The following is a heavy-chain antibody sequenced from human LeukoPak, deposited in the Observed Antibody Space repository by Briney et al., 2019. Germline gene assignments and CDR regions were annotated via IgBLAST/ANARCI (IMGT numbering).Heavy chain of an antibody. Sequence: SETLSLTCTVSGGSISSYYWSWIRQPPGKGLEWIGYIYYSGSTNYNPSLKSRVTISVDTSKNQFSLKLSSVTAADTAVYYCARRSNGFDYWGQGTLSPSPQ. CDR3: ARRSNGFDY. V-gene: IGHV4-59*01. J-gene: IGHJ4*02. CDR2: IYYSGST. D-gene: IGHD4-11*01. CDR1: GGSISSYY.